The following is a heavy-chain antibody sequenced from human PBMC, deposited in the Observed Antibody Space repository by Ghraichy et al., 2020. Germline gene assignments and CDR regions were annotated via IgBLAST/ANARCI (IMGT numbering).Heavy chain of an antibody. J-gene: IGHJ6*02. Sequence: GGSLRLSCAASGFTVSSNYMSWVRQAPGKGLEWVSVIYSGGSTYYADSVKGRFTISRDNSKNTLYLQMNSLRAEDTAVYYCAIAGLVRYYYYGMDVWGQGTTVTVSS. CDR3: AIAGLVRYYYYGMDV. V-gene: IGHV3-66*01. CDR1: GFTVSSNY. D-gene: IGHD6-19*01. CDR2: IYSGGST.